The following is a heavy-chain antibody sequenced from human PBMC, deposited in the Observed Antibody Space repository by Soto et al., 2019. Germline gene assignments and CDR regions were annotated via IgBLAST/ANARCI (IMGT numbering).Heavy chain of an antibody. CDR2: ISSSSSYT. Sequence: GGSLRLSCAASGFTFSDYYMSWIRQAPGKGLEWVSYISSSSSYTNYADSVKGRFTISRDNAKNSLYLQMNSLRAEDTAAYYCARGSRRGSSWYGDDYWGQGTLVTVSS. D-gene: IGHD6-13*01. V-gene: IGHV3-11*06. CDR1: GFTFSDYY. J-gene: IGHJ4*02. CDR3: ARGSRRGSSWYGDDY.